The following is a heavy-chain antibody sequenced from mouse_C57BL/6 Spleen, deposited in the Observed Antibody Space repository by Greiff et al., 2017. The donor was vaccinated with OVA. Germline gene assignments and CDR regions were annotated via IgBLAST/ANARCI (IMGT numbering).Heavy chain of an antibody. V-gene: IGHV5-17*01. CDR3: ARKANWDLYYAMDY. CDR1: GFTFSDYG. J-gene: IGHJ4*01. Sequence: EVKLVESGGGLVKPGGSLKLSCAASGFTFSDYGMHWVRQAPEKGLEWVAYISSGSSTIYYADTVKGRFTISRDNAKNTLFLQMTSLRSEDTAMYYCARKANWDLYYAMDYWGQETSVTVSS. D-gene: IGHD4-1*01. CDR2: ISSGSSTI.